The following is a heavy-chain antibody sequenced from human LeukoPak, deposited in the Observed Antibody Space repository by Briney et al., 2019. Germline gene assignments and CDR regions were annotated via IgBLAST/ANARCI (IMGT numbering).Heavy chain of an antibody. CDR3: AREYGGAKFFYY. V-gene: IGHV4-34*01. D-gene: IGHD1-26*01. J-gene: IGHJ4*02. CDR2: INHSGST. CDR1: GGSFSGYY. Sequence: SETLSLTCAVYGGSFSGYYWSWIRQPPGKGLEWIGEINHSGSTNYNPSLKSRVTISVDTSKNQFSLKLSSVTAADTAVYYCAREYGGAKFFYYWGQGTLVTVSS.